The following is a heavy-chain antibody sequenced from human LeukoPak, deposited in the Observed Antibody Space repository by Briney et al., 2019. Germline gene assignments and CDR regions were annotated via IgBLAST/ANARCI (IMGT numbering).Heavy chain of an antibody. CDR3: ARESLGDCSGGSCSPNFDY. Sequence: SVKVSCKASGGTFSSYAISWVRQAPGQGLEWMGGIIPIFGTANYAQKFQGRVTITADESTSTAYMELSSLRSEDTAVYYCARESLGDCSGGSCSPNFDYWGQGTLVTVSS. J-gene: IGHJ4*02. D-gene: IGHD2-15*01. CDR2: IIPIFGTA. CDR1: GGTFSSYA. V-gene: IGHV1-69*13.